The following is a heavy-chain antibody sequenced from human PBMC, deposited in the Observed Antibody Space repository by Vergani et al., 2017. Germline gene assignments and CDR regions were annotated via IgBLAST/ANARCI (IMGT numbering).Heavy chain of an antibody. CDR3: ARRQGGRWLQSQNWYFDL. CDR2: IYPGDSDS. D-gene: IGHD5-24*01. Sequence: EVQLVQSGAEVKKPGESLKISCKGSGYSFTSYWIGWVRQMPGKGLEWLGIIYPGDSDSRYSPSFQGQVTIAADKSISTAYLQWSSLKASDTAMYYCARRQGGRWLQSQNWYFDLWGRGTLVTVSS. V-gene: IGHV5-51*01. J-gene: IGHJ2*01. CDR1: GYSFTSYW.